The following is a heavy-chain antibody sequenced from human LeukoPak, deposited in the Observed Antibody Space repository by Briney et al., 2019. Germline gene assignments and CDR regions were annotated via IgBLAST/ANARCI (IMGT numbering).Heavy chain of an antibody. Sequence: ASVKVSCKASGYTFTNYYMHWVRQAPGQGLEWLGLITPSVGSTWYAQKFQGRVTMTSDMSTSTDYMELSRLRSEDTAVYYCARDNSVGDYAWWFDPWGQGTLVTVSS. CDR2: ITPSVGST. J-gene: IGHJ5*02. CDR1: GYTFTNYY. CDR3: ARDNSVGDYAWWFDP. V-gene: IGHV1-46*01. D-gene: IGHD1-26*01.